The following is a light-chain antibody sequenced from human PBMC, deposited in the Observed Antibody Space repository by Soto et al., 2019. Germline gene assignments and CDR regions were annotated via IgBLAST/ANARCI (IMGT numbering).Light chain of an antibody. CDR3: QQSLSIPPT. CDR1: QTISNW. CDR2: AAS. V-gene: IGKV1-39*01. Sequence: DIQMTQSPSTLSASVGDRVTITCRASQTISNWLAWYQQKPGKAPKLLIFAASSLHSGVPSRFSGSGSGTDFTFTISSLQPEDVATYYCQQSLSIPPTFGQGTKVAIK. J-gene: IGKJ1*01.